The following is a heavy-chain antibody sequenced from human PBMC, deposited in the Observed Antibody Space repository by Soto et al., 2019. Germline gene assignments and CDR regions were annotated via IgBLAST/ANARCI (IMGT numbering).Heavy chain of an antibody. CDR1: GGTFSSYA. V-gene: IGHV1-69*13. CDR2: IIPIFGTA. J-gene: IGHJ1*01. D-gene: IGHD6-19*01. CDR3: ASSLIAVDIEYFQH. Sequence: EASVKVSCKASGGTFSSYAISWVRQAPGQGLEWMGGIIPIFGTANYAQKFQGRVTITADESTSTAYMELSSLRSEDTAVYYCASSLIAVDIEYFQHWGQGTLVTVSS.